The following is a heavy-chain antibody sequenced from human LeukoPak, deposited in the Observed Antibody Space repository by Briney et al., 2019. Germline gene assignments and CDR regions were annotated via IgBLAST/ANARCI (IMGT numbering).Heavy chain of an antibody. V-gene: IGHV4-59*01. CDR1: GGSISSYY. D-gene: IGHD3-3*01. J-gene: IGHJ5*02. CDR2: IYYSGST. CDR3: ARAPPSYGYYDFWSGYSPWFDP. Sequence: PSETLSLTCTVSGGSISSYYWSWIRQPPGKGLEWIGYIYYSGSTNYNPSLKSRVTISVDTSKNQFSLKLSSVTAADTAVYYCARAPPSYGYYDFWSGYSPWFDPWGQGTLVTVSS.